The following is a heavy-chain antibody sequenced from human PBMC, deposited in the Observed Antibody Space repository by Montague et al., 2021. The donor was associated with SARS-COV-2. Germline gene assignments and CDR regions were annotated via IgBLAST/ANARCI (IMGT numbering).Heavy chain of an antibody. CDR1: GGSISSDEYY. CDR2: IYYSGST. D-gene: IGHD3-3*01. Sequence: SETLSLTCTVSGGSISSDEYYWSWIRQPPGKGLEWIGYIYYSGSTNYNPSLKSRVTISVDTSKNQFSLKLSSVTAADTAVYYCARDPWRITIFGVVTRYGMDVWGQGTTVTVSS. CDR3: ARDPWRITIFGVVTRYGMDV. V-gene: IGHV4-61*08. J-gene: IGHJ6*02.